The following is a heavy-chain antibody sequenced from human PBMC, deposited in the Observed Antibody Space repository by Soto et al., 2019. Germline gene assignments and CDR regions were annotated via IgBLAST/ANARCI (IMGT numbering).Heavy chain of an antibody. CDR1: GGSVSSGDSY. CDR2: VYYSGSS. Sequence: PSETLSLTCTVSGGSVSSGDSYWSWLRQPPWKGLEWIGFVYYSGSSFYKPSLESRVSISVDTSKNQFSLELSTVTAADTAVYYCARVPIVGVTGYGAFNIWGRGXMVTV. J-gene: IGHJ3*02. D-gene: IGHD1-26*01. CDR3: ARVPIVGVTGYGAFNI. V-gene: IGHV4-30-4*01.